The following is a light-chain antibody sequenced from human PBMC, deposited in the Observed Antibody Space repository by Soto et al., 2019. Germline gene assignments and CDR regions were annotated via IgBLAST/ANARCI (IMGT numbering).Light chain of an antibody. Sequence: EIVLTQSPGTLSLSPGERATLSCRADRSVSDTLFNWFQQKPGQAPRLLIFGTSNKAPGIPDRFSGSGSGTDFTLTISRLEPDDIAVYYCQHYGDSSWTFGQGTKVEIK. J-gene: IGKJ1*01. CDR3: QHYGDSSWT. CDR2: GTS. V-gene: IGKV3-20*01. CDR1: RSVSDTL.